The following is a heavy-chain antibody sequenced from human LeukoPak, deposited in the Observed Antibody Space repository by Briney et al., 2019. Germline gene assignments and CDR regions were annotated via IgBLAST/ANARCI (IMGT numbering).Heavy chain of an antibody. Sequence: VASVKVSCKASGYTFTGYYMHWVRQAPGQGLEWMGWINPNSGGTNYAQKFQGRVTMTRDMSTSTVYMELSSLRSEDTAVYYCARIQFDYWGQGTLVTVSS. CDR3: ARIQFDY. J-gene: IGHJ4*02. CDR2: INPNSGGT. D-gene: IGHD1-1*01. CDR1: GYTFTGYY. V-gene: IGHV1-2*02.